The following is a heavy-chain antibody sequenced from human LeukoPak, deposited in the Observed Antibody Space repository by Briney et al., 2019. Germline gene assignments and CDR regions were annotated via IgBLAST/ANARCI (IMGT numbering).Heavy chain of an antibody. Sequence: ASVKVSCKASGYTFTSYYMHWVRQAPGQGLEWMGIINPSGGSTSYAQKFQGRVTITADESTSTAYMELSSLRSEDTAVYYCARGRRLRPLDYWGQGTLVTVSS. J-gene: IGHJ4*02. D-gene: IGHD5-12*01. CDR3: ARGRRLRPLDY. V-gene: IGHV1-46*01. CDR1: GYTFTSYY. CDR2: INPSGGST.